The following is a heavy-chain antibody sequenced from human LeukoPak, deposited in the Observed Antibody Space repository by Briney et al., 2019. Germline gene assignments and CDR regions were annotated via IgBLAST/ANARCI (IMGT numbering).Heavy chain of an antibody. CDR2: ISFDGSNK. Sequence: PGGSLRLSCAASGFTFSSSGMHWVRQAPGKGLEWVAGISFDGSNKHHSDSVKGRFTISRDNSENTLYLQMNSLRPEDTAVYYCAKGGIAVAPYYFDYWGQGTLVTVSS. V-gene: IGHV3-30*18. D-gene: IGHD6-19*01. J-gene: IGHJ4*02. CDR1: GFTFSSSG. CDR3: AKGGIAVAPYYFDY.